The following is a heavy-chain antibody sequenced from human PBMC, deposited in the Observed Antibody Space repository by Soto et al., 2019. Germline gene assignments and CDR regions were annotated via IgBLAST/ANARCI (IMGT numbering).Heavy chain of an antibody. CDR3: ARGENYDILTGYRGEISAFDI. CDR1: GYTFTGYY. Sequence: ASVKVSCKASGYTFTGYYMHWVRQAPGQGLEWMGWINPNSGGTNYAQKFQGWVTMTRDTSISTAYMELSRLRSDDTAVYYCARGENYDILTGYRGEISAFDIWGQGTMVTVSS. CDR2: INPNSGGT. V-gene: IGHV1-2*04. D-gene: IGHD3-9*01. J-gene: IGHJ3*02.